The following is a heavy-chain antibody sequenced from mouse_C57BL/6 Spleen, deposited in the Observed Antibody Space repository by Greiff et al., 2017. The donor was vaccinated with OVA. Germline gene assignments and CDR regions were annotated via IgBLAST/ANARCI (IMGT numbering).Heavy chain of an antibody. CDR2: ISNGGGST. V-gene: IGHV5-12*01. J-gene: IGHJ1*03. D-gene: IGHD1-1*01. CDR1: GFTFSDYY. Sequence: EVQVVESGGGLVQPGGSLKLSCAASGFTFSDYYMSWVRQTPEKRLEWVAYISNGGGSTYYPDTVKGRFTISRDNAKNTLYLQMSRLKSENTAMYYCARQGAYYGSSFYWDFDVWGTGTTVTVSS. CDR3: ARQGAYYGSSFYWDFDV.